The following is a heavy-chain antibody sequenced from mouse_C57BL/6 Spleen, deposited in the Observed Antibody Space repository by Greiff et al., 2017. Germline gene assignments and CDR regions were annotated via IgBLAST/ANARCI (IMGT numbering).Heavy chain of an antibody. D-gene: IGHD2-1*01. Sequence: QVQLQQPGAELVKPGASVKVSCKASGYTFTSYWMHWVKQRPGQGLEWIGRIHPADSDTNYNQKFKGKATVTVDKSSSTAYMQLSSLTSEDSAVYYCAMGADYGNPAWFAYWGQGTLVTVSA. CDR2: IHPADSDT. CDR1: GYTFTSYW. J-gene: IGHJ3*01. CDR3: AMGADYGNPAWFAY. V-gene: IGHV1-74*01.